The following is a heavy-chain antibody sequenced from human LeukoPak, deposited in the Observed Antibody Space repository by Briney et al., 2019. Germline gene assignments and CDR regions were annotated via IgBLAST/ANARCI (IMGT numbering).Heavy chain of an antibody. CDR3: ARAGGIAVAGRFDY. CDR2: KSYHGSNK. Sequence: GGSLRLSCAASGFTFSDYAMNWVRQAPGKGLEWVAVKSYHGSNKYYADSAKGRFTISRDNSKNTQYLQMNSLRAEDTAVYYCARAGGIAVAGRFDYWGQGTLVTVSS. J-gene: IGHJ4*02. V-gene: IGHV3-30-3*01. CDR1: GFTFSDYA. D-gene: IGHD6-19*01.